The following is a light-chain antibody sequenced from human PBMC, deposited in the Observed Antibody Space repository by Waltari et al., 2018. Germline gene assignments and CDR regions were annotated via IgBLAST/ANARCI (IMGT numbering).Light chain of an antibody. V-gene: IGKV3-15*01. CDR1: QSVTSN. J-gene: IGKJ4*01. Sequence: EIVMTQSPATLSVSPGERANLSCRASQSVTSNLAWYQQKPGQAPRLLIYGASTRATGIPARFSGSGSGTEFTLTISSLQSEDFAVYYCQQYNKWPPLTFGGGTKVEIK. CDR3: QQYNKWPPLT. CDR2: GAS.